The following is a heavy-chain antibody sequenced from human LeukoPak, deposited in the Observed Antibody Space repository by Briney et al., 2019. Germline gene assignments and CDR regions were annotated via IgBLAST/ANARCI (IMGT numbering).Heavy chain of an antibody. Sequence: SGTLSLTCTVSGASISSSTYYWGWIRQPPGKGLEWIGSNTYYNPSLKSRVTISVDTSKNQFSLKLSSVTAADTAVYYCARVSYRGGSGSYYKLDYWGQGTLATVSS. CDR1: GASISSSTYY. J-gene: IGHJ4*02. D-gene: IGHD3-10*01. CDR3: ARVSYRGGSGSYYKLDY. CDR2: NT. V-gene: IGHV4-39*07.